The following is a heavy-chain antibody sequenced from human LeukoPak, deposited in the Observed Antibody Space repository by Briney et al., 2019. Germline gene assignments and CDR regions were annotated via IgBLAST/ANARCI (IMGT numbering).Heavy chain of an antibody. CDR2: IYYSGNT. CDR1: GGSISSYY. J-gene: IGHJ4*02. D-gene: IGHD1-1*01. Sequence: SETLSLTCTVSGGSISSYYWSWIRQPPGKGLEWIGYIYYSGNTKYNPSLKSRVTTSIDTSKNQFSLKLTSVTAADTAVYYCARGELERVGSFDYWGQGTLVTVSS. CDR3: ARGELERVGSFDY. V-gene: IGHV4-59*01.